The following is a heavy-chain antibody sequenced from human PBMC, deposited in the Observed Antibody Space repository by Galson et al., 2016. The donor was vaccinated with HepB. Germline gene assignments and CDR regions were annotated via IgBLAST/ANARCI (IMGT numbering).Heavy chain of an antibody. CDR2: ISAHNGDT. J-gene: IGHJ6*02. CDR1: GYTFTDYG. Sequence: SVKVSCKASGYTFTDYGISWVRQAPGQGLEWMGWISAHNGDTEYAQKFQGRVTITADKSTSTVYMELSSLRSEDTAMYYCARDAVAVAGTLHFYFYGMDVWGQGTTVTVSS. CDR3: ARDAVAVAGTLHFYFYGMDV. D-gene: IGHD6-19*01. V-gene: IGHV1-18*01.